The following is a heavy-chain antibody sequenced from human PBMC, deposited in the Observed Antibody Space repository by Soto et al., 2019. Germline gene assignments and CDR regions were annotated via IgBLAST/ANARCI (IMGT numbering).Heavy chain of an antibody. D-gene: IGHD1-1*01. J-gene: IGHJ4*02. Sequence: EVQLLESGGGLVQPGGSLRLSCAASGFTFSNYAMNWVRQAPGKGLEWVSAISNSFSDGNTHYADSVKGRFTISRDNDKNTVFLEMNSLRAEDTAAYYCAKVFSPERGNYFDYWGQGTLVTVSS. V-gene: IGHV3-23*01. CDR1: GFTFSNYA. CDR3: AKVFSPERGNYFDY. CDR2: ISNSFSDGNT.